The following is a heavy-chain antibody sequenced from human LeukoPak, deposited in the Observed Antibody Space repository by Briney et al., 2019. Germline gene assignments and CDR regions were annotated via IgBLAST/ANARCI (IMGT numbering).Heavy chain of an antibody. V-gene: IGHV4-39*01. Sequence: PSETLSLTCTVSGGSISSSSYYWGWIRQPPGKGLEWIGSIYYSGSTYYNPSLKSRVTISVDTSKNQFSLKLSSVTAADTAVYYCARHVGGPFDYWGQGTLVTVSS. D-gene: IGHD4-23*01. J-gene: IGHJ4*02. CDR3: ARHVGGPFDY. CDR1: GGSISSSSYY. CDR2: IYYSGST.